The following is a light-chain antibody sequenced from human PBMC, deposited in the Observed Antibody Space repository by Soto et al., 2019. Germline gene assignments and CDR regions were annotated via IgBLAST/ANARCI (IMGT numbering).Light chain of an antibody. CDR2: HVS. J-gene: IGLJ1*01. V-gene: IGLV2-14*01. Sequence: SVLTKPSSVTGSPGQSITISCTGTSSDVGAYNYVSWYQQHPAKIPKLMIYHVSNRPSGVSDRFSGSKSGNTASLTISGLQAEDEADYYCYSYTTSSTYVFGTGTKVTVL. CDR1: SSDVGAYNY. CDR3: YSYTTSSTYV.